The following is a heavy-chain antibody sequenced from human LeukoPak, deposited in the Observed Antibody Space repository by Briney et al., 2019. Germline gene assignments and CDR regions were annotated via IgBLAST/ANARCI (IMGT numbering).Heavy chain of an antibody. CDR1: GGSISSGDYY. V-gene: IGHV4-30-4*01. J-gene: IGHJ3*02. D-gene: IGHD3-9*01. CDR2: IYYSGST. Sequence: SETLSLTCTVSGGSISSGDYYWSWIRQPPGKGLEWIGYIYYSGSTYYSPSLKSRVTISVDTSKNQFSLNLRSVTAADTAVYSCVRGFDGHNAFDIWGQGTMVTVSS. CDR3: VRGFDGHNAFDI.